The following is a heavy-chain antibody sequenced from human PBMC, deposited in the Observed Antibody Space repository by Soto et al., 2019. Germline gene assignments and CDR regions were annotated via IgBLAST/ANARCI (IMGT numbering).Heavy chain of an antibody. CDR2: IDSSSSVI. D-gene: IGHD6-19*01. CDR1: GFTFNSYS. Sequence: EVQLAESGGGLVQPGGSVRLSCAASGFTFNSYSINWVRQAPGRGLEWLSYIDSSSSVILYADSVKGRFTISRDDAESSVSLQMNCLRVEDTAVYYCARQGGAGQIAFWGQGVQLTVSS. J-gene: IGHJ4*02. V-gene: IGHV3-48*01. CDR3: ARQGGAGQIAF.